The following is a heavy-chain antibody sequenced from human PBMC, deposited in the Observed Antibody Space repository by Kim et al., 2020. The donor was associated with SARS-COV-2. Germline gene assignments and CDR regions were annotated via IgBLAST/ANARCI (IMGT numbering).Heavy chain of an antibody. CDR1: GDSVSSNTAA. J-gene: IGHJ4*02. V-gene: IGHV6-1*01. D-gene: IGHD6-19*01. CDR3: VRGGFHSGWSFDC. CDR2: THYRSKWSS. Sequence: SQTLSLTCAISGDSVSSNTAAWNWIRQSPSRGLEWLGRTHYRSKWSSDYAPSVKSRISINPDTSQNQFSLHLSSVTPDDTAVYYCVRGGFHSGWSFDCWGQGTLVTVSS.